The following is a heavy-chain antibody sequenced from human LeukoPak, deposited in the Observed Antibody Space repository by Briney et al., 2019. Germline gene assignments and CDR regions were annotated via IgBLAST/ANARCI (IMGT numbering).Heavy chain of an antibody. CDR3: ARVRWAYGSGSYLYWFDP. Sequence: GSVKVFCKASAYTFTSFGISWVRQAPGQGVEWMGWISAYNGNTNYAQKLQGRVTMTTDTSTSTAYMELRSLRSDDTAVYYCARVRWAYGSGSYLYWFDPWGQGTLVTVSS. CDR1: AYTFTSFG. J-gene: IGHJ5*02. V-gene: IGHV1-18*04. CDR2: ISAYNGNT. D-gene: IGHD3-10*01.